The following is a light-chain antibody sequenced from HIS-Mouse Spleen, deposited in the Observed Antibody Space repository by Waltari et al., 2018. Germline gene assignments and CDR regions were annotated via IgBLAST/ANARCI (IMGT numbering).Light chain of an antibody. CDR3: CSYAGSSTSVV. J-gene: IGLJ2*01. Sequence: QSALTQPASVSGSPGQSITISCTGTSSDVGSYNLVSWYQQHPGKAPKLMSYEGSKRPSGVSNRCSGSKSGNTASLTICGLQAEDEADYYCCSYAGSSTSVVFGGGTKLTVL. CDR1: SSDVGSYNL. V-gene: IGLV2-23*01. CDR2: EGS.